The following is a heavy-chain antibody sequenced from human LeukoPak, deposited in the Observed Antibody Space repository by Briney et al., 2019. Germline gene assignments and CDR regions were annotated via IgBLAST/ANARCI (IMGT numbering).Heavy chain of an antibody. CDR3: ARDADYSYYYGMDV. Sequence: GGSLRLSCAASGFTFSDYYMSWIRQAPGKGLEWVSYISSSGDTIYYADSVKGRFTISRDNAKNSLYLQMNSLRAEDTAVYYCARDADYSYYYGMDVWGQGTTVTVSS. J-gene: IGHJ6*02. V-gene: IGHV3-11*04. CDR1: GFTFSDYY. CDR2: ISSSGDTI.